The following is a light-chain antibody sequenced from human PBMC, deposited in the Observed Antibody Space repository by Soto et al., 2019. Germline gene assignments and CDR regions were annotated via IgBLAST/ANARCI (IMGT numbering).Light chain of an antibody. CDR1: RSNLGRNT. J-gene: IGLJ3*02. V-gene: IGLV1-44*01. Sequence: QSALTQPLSASGTPGQGVTISCSGSRSNLGRNTVNWYQQLPGTAPKVVIYSNNQRPSGVPDRFSGSKSGTSASLVISGLQSEDEADYYCATWDDSLKGWVFGGGTQLTVL. CDR3: ATWDDSLKGWV. CDR2: SNN.